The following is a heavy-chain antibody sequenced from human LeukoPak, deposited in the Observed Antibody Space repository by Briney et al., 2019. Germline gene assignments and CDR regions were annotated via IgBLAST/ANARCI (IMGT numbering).Heavy chain of an antibody. Sequence: GGSLRLSCAASGFTFSSYAMSWVRQAPGKGLEWVSAISGSGGSTYYADSVKGRFTISRDNAKNSLYLQMNSLRAEDTAVYYCARLSGSYDYWGQGTLVTVSS. V-gene: IGHV3-23*01. CDR2: ISGSGGST. J-gene: IGHJ4*02. D-gene: IGHD1-26*01. CDR1: GFTFSSYA. CDR3: ARLSGSYDY.